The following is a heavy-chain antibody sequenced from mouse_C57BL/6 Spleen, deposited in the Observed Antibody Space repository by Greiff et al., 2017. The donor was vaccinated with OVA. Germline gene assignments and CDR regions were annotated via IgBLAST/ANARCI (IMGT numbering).Heavy chain of an antibody. J-gene: IGHJ2*01. CDR1: GFTFSDYG. CDR3: ARRAQGNFDY. Sequence: EVKVVESGGGLVKPGGSLKLSCAASGFTFSDYGMHWVRQAPEKGLEWVAYISSGSSTIYYADTVKGRFTISRDNAKNTLFLQMTSLRSEDTAMYYCARRAQGNFDYWGQGTTLTVSS. CDR2: ISSGSSTI. V-gene: IGHV5-17*01.